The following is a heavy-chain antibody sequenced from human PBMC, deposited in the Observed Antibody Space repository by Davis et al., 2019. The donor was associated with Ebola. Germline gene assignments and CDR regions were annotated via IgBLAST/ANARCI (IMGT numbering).Heavy chain of an antibody. CDR3: ARPLVEMATTDAFDI. CDR2: INPSGGST. J-gene: IGHJ3*02. Sequence: AASVKVSCKASGYTFTSYYMHWVRQAPGQGLEWMGIINPSGGSTSYAQKFQGRVTMTRDTSTSTAYMELSSLRSEDTAVYYCARPLVEMATTDAFDIWGQGTMVTVSS. V-gene: IGHV1-46*01. CDR1: GYTFTSYY. D-gene: IGHD5-24*01.